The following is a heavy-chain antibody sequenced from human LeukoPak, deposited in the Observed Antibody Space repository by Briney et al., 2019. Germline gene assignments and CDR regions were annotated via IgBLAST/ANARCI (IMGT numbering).Heavy chain of an antibody. CDR3: ARAFDSGYDCDY. J-gene: IGHJ4*02. V-gene: IGHV1-2*02. CDR1: GYTFTGYY. D-gene: IGHD5-12*01. Sequence: ASVKVSCKASGYTFTGYYMHWVRQAPGQGLEWMGWINPNSGGTNYAHKFQGRVTITRDTAISTAYMELSRLRSDDTAVYYCARAFDSGYDCDYWGQGTLVTVSS. CDR2: INPNSGGT.